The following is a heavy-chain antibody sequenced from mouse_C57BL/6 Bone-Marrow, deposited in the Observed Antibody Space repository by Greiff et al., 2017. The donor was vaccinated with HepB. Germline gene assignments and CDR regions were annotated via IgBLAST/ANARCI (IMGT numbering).Heavy chain of an antibody. CDR2: INYDGSST. D-gene: IGHD1-1*01. CDR1: GFTFSDYY. V-gene: IGHV5-16*01. CDR3: AREDYGSTMDY. J-gene: IGHJ4*01. Sequence: EVHLVESEGGLVQPGRSMKLSCTASGFTFSDYYMAWVRQVPEKGLEWVANINYDGSSTYYLDSLKSRFIISRDNAKNILYLQMSSLKSEDTATYYCAREDYGSTMDYWGQGTSVTVSS.